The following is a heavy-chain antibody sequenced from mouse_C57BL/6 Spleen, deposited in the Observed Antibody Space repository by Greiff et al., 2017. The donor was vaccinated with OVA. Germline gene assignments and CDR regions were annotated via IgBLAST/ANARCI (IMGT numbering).Heavy chain of an antibody. D-gene: IGHD2-4*01. V-gene: IGHV5-12*01. Sequence: EVQVVESGGGLVQPGGSLKLSCAASGFTFSDYYMYWVRQTPEKRLEWVAYISNGGGSTYYPDTVKGRFTISRDNAKNTLYLQMSRLKSEDTAMYYCARHDDYDRYFDYWGQGTTLTVSS. CDR3: ARHDDYDRYFDY. J-gene: IGHJ2*01. CDR1: GFTFSDYY. CDR2: ISNGGGST.